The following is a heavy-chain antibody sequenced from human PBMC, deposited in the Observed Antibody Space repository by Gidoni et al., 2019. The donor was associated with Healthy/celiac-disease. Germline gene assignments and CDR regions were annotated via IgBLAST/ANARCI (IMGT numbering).Heavy chain of an antibody. CDR3: ARDRDSSGSYGMDV. Sequence: EVQPVESGGGLVKPGGSLRLSCAASGFTFSSYSMNWVRQAPGKGLEWVSSISSSSSYIYYADSVKGRFTISRDNAKNSLYLQMNSLRAEDTAVYYCARDRDSSGSYGMDVWGQGTTVTVSS. CDR2: ISSSSSYI. D-gene: IGHD3-22*01. CDR1: GFTFSSYS. J-gene: IGHJ6*02. V-gene: IGHV3-21*01.